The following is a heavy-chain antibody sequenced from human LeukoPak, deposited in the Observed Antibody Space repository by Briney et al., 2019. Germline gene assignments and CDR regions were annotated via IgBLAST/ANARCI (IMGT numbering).Heavy chain of an antibody. D-gene: IGHD3-22*01. CDR1: GFTFSSYG. J-gene: IGHJ4*02. CDR3: ASEARYYDSSGNQFDY. V-gene: IGHV3-33*01. CDR2: IWYDGSNK. Sequence: PGGSLRLSCAASGFTFSSYGMHWVRQAPGKGLEWVAVIWYDGSNKYYADSVKGRFTISRDNSKNTLYLQMNSLRAEDTAVYYCASEARYYDSSGNQFDYWGQGTLVTVSS.